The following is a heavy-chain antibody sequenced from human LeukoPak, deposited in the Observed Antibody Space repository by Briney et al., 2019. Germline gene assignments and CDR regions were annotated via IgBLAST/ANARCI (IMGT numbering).Heavy chain of an antibody. D-gene: IGHD2-21*02. CDR1: GGSISSYY. Sequence: PSETPSLTCTVSGGSISSYYWSWIRQPPGKGLEWIGYIYTSGSTNYNPSLKSRVTISVDTSKNQFSLKLSSVTAADTAVYYCARIVAYCGGDCYSGLFDYWGQGTLVTVSS. J-gene: IGHJ4*02. CDR3: ARIVAYCGGDCYSGLFDY. CDR2: IYTSGST. V-gene: IGHV4-4*09.